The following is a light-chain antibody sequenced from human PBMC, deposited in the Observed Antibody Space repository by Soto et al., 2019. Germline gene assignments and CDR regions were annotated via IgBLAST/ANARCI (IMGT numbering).Light chain of an antibody. J-gene: IGLJ3*02. CDR2: GSI. CDR1: KSNIVAAYD. V-gene: IGLV1-40*01. Sequence: QSVLTQPPSVSGAPGQRVTIFCTGSKSNIVAAYDVHGYQQLPGTAPKLLIFGSINPPSWVPDRFSGSKSGTSASLAITGLQAEDEAEYYCQSYATGLIGWLFGGGTKLTVL. CDR3: QSYATGLIGWL.